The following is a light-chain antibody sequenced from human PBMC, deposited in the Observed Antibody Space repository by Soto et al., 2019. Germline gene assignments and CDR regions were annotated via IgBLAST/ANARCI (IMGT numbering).Light chain of an antibody. V-gene: IGKV1-5*01. CDR2: DAS. J-gene: IGKJ1*01. Sequence: LPMTQSPSTLSASVGDGVTIACRASQSISSWLAWYQQKPGKAPQLLIYDASSLQSGVPSRFSGSGSGTEFTLTISSLQPDDFATYYCQQYNSYPWTFGQGTKVEI. CDR3: QQYNSYPWT. CDR1: QSISSW.